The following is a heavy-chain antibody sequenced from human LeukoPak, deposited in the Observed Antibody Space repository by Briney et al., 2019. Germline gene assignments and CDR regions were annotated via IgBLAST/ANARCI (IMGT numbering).Heavy chain of an antibody. D-gene: IGHD1-14*01. V-gene: IGHV3-13*01. CDR2: IGAAGDT. J-gene: IGHJ3*01. CDR3: TRGQPGGFDV. CDR1: GFTFSSYD. Sequence: PGGSLRLSCAASGFTFSSYDMHWVRQITGKGLEWVSRIGAAGDTNYPGSVKGRFTISRENAKKSLYLQMNSLRAGGTAMYYCTRGQPGGFDVWGQGTMVTVSS.